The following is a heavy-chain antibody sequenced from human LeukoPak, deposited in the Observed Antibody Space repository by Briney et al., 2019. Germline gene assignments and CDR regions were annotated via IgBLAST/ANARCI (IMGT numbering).Heavy chain of an antibody. CDR1: GFTFSSYA. V-gene: IGHV3-23*01. J-gene: IGHJ4*02. Sequence: PGGSLRLSCEASGFTFSSYAMSWVRQAPGKGLEWVSAISGSGGSTYYADSVKGRFTISRDNSKNTLYLQMNSLRAEDTAVYYCAKWRRRGSGSYLGGFDYWGQGTLVTVSS. CDR3: AKWRRRGSGSYLGGFDY. CDR2: ISGSGGST. D-gene: IGHD1-26*01.